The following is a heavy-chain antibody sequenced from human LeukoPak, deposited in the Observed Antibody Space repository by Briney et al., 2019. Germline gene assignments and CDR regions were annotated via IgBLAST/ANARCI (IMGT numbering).Heavy chain of an antibody. CDR3: ARNRLATDAFDI. V-gene: IGHV1-46*01. Sequence: ASVKVSCKASGYTFTGYYMHWVRQAPGQGLEWMGIINPSGGSTSYAQKFQGRVTMTRDMSTSTVYMELSSLRSEDTAVYYCARNRLATDAFDIWGQGTMVTVSS. CDR1: GYTFTGYY. J-gene: IGHJ3*02. CDR2: INPSGGST. D-gene: IGHD1-14*01.